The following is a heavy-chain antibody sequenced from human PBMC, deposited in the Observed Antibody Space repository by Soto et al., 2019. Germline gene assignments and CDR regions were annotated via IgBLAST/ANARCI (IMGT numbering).Heavy chain of an antibody. CDR1: GFTYDDYA. J-gene: IGHJ4*02. CDR3: AKDYGGGVWSGYYRVFDY. CDR2: ISWNSGSI. Sequence: GGSLRLSCAASGFTYDDYAMHWVRQAPGKGLEWVSGISWNSGSIDYADSVKGRFTISRDNAKNSLYLQMNSLRAEDTALYYCAKDYGGGVWSGYYRVFDYWGQGTLVTVSS. D-gene: IGHD3-3*01. V-gene: IGHV3-9*01.